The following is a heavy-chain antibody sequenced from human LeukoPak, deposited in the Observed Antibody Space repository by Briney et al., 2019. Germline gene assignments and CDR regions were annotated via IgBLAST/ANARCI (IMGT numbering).Heavy chain of an antibody. CDR2: ISVSGDAT. V-gene: IGHV3-23*01. Sequence: GGSLRLSCAVSGFTLSRNAMTWVRQAPGEGLQWISSISVSGDATDYADSVKGRFTIYRDISKNTLYLQMNSLRVDDTAVYYYAKEIRPNDCWGQGTLVTVSS. CDR1: GFTLSRNA. CDR3: AKEIRPNDC. J-gene: IGHJ4*02.